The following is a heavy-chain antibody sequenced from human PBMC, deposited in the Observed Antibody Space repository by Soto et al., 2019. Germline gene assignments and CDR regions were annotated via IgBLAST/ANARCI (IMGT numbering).Heavy chain of an antibody. J-gene: IGHJ5*02. CDR3: ARDYGGNSGFWFDP. D-gene: IGHD2-21*02. V-gene: IGHV3-30*03. Sequence: PGGSLRLSCAASGFTFSSYGMHWVRQAPGKGLEWVAVISYDGSNRDYADSVKGRFTISRDNSKNTLYLQMNSLRAEDTAVYYCARDYGGNSGFWFDPWGQGTLVTVS. CDR1: GFTFSSYG. CDR2: ISYDGSNR.